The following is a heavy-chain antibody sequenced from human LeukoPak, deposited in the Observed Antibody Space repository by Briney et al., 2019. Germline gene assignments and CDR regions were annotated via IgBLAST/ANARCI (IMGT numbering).Heavy chain of an antibody. CDR2: ISGSGGTI. V-gene: IGHV3-23*01. CDR3: ATLVGATDY. J-gene: IGHJ4*02. CDR1: GFTFSSYA. Sequence: GGSLRLSCAASGFTFSSYAMSWVRQAPGKGLEWVSAISGSGGTIYYADSVKGRFTISRDKSKNTLYLQMNSLRAEDTALYYCATLVGATDYWGQGTLVTVSS. D-gene: IGHD1-26*01.